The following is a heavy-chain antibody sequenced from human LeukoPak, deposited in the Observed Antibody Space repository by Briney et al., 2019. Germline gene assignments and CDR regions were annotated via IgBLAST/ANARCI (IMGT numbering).Heavy chain of an antibody. CDR3: ARGGPRWLAQDAEYFQH. Sequence: SETLSLTCAVYGGSFSGYYWSWIRQPPGKGLEWIGEINHSGSTNYNPSLKSRVTISVDTSKNQFSLKLSSVTAADTAVYYCARGGPRWLAQDAEYFQHWGQGTLVTVSS. CDR1: GGSFSGYY. J-gene: IGHJ1*01. V-gene: IGHV4-34*01. CDR2: INHSGST. D-gene: IGHD6-19*01.